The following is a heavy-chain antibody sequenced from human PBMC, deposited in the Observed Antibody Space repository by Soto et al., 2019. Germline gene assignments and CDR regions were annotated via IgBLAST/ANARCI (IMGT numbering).Heavy chain of an antibody. CDR3: AREHKQRLVGIDS. V-gene: IGHV3-7*01. D-gene: IGHD3-9*01. CDR1: GFTFSSYW. Sequence: EVQLVESWGGLVQPGGSLRLSCAASGFTFSSYWMNWVRQAPGKGLEWVANIKEDGSEKYYVDSVKGRFTISRDNAKNSLYLQMNSLRAEDTAVYYCAREHKQRLVGIDSWGQGTLVTVSS. CDR2: IKEDGSEK. J-gene: IGHJ4*02.